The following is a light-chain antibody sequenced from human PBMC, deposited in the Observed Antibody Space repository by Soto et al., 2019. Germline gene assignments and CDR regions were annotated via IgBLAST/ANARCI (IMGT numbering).Light chain of an antibody. CDR2: AAS. V-gene: IGKV1-39*01. CDR1: QSISRY. Sequence: DIQMTQSPSPLSASVGDRVTVTCRASQSISRYLNWYQQKPGNAPKLLIYAASNLQSGVPSRFSGSGSGTDFTLTISRLEPEDFGVFYCQQYGNPPQTFGQGTRVEVK. CDR3: QQYGNPPQT. J-gene: IGKJ1*01.